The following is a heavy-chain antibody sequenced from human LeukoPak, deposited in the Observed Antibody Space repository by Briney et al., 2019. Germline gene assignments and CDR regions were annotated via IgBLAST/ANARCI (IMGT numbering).Heavy chain of an antibody. J-gene: IGHJ6*02. Sequence: SQTLSLTCAISGDSVSSNSAAWNWLRQSPSRGLEWLGRTYYRSKRYNDNAVRVKSRITITPNTSQNQFSLQLNSLTPEDTAVYYCARALSPDCYYYGMDVWGQGTTVSVSS. CDR1: GDSVSSNSAA. CDR2: TYYRSKRYN. V-gene: IGHV6-1*01. CDR3: ARALSPDCYYYGMDV.